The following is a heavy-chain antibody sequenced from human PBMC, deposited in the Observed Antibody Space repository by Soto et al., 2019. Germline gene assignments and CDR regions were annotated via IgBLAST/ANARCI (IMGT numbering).Heavy chain of an antibody. CDR2: ISYDGSNK. D-gene: IGHD3-3*01. CDR3: AKDLAEVTIFGVVNWFDP. Sequence: GGSLRLSCAASGFTFSSYGMHWVRQAPGKGLEWVAVISYDGSNKYYADSVKGRFTISRDNSKNTLYLQMNSLRAEDTAVYYCAKDLAEVTIFGVVNWFDPWGQGTLVTVSS. CDR1: GFTFSSYG. J-gene: IGHJ5*02. V-gene: IGHV3-30*18.